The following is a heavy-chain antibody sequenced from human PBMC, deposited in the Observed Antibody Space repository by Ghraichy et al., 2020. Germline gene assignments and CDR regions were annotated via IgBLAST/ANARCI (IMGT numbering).Heavy chain of an antibody. CDR1: GFTFSNYG. V-gene: IGHV3-30*02. CDR2: IRYDGNTK. Sequence: GGSLRLSCAAAGFTFSNYGMHWVRQAPGKGLEWVAFIRYDGNTKYYGDSVKGRFTISKDNSKNTLYLQMSSLRVDDTAMYYCASLYYDTLAGYYAGYYMDVWGKGTTVTVSS. D-gene: IGHD3-9*01. J-gene: IGHJ6*03. CDR3: ASLYYDTLAGYYAGYYMDV.